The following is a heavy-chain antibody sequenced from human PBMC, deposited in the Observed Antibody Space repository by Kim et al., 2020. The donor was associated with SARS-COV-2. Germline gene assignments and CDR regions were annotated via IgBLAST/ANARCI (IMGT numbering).Heavy chain of an antibody. CDR1: GFTLSSYR. CDR2: ISADGGRK. D-gene: IGHD4-17*01. J-gene: IGHJ3*02. V-gene: IGHV3-30*18. CDR3: AKDFFYKAGYADSFHVAFET. Sequence: GGSLRLSCATSGFTLSSYRIHWVRQAPGKGLEWVAAISADGGRKFFADSVKGRFTVSRDNSRDTLYLEMHSLRAEDTAVYYCAKDFFYKAGYADSFHVAFETWGQGTMVTVSS.